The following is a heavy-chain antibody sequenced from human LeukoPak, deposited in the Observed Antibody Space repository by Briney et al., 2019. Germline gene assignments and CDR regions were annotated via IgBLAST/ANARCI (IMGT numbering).Heavy chain of an antibody. CDR2: IIPIFGTA. D-gene: IGHD5-24*01. V-gene: IGHV1-69*05. CDR1: GGTFSSYA. J-gene: IGHJ3*02. Sequence: GASVKVSCKASGGTFSSYAISWVRQAPGQGLEWMGRIIPIFGTANYAQKFQGRVTSTTDESTSTAYMELSSLRSEDTAVYYCARGYGGDGYNFRFDIWGQGTMVTVSS. CDR3: ARGYGGDGYNFRFDI.